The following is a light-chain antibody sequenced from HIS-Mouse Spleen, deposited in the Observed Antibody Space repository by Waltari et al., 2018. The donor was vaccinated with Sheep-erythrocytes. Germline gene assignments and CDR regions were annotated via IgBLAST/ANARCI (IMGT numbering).Light chain of an antibody. CDR2: KVS. J-gene: IGKJ4*01. V-gene: IGKV2-30*02. CDR3: MQGTHWPPT. CDR1: QSLVHSDGNTY. Sequence: DVVMTQSPLSLPVTLGQPASISCRSSQSLVHSDGNTYLNWFQQRPGQSPRRLIYKVSTRDSGVPDRFSGRGSGTDFTLKISRVEAEDVGVYYCMQGTHWPPTFGGGTKVEIK.